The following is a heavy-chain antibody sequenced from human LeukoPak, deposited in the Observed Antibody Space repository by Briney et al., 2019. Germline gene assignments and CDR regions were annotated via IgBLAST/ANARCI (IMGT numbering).Heavy chain of an antibody. Sequence: PGGSLRLSCAASGFTFSSYGMHWVRQAPGKGLEWVAVISYDGSNKYYADSVKGRFTISRDNSKNTLYLQMNSLRAEDTAVYYCAKSRQHLDYGGQGTLVTVSS. CDR3: AKSRQHLDY. V-gene: IGHV3-30*18. CDR1: GFTFSSYG. J-gene: IGHJ4*02. CDR2: ISYDGSNK. D-gene: IGHD6-13*01.